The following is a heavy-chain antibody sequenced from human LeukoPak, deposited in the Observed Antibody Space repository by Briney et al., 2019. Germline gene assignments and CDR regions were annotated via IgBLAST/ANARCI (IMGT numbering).Heavy chain of an antibody. CDR1: GGSISSGSYY. CDR2: IYTSGST. CDR3: AREGHDSWSGYKSGWFDP. D-gene: IGHD3-3*01. V-gene: IGHV4-61*02. Sequence: PSETLSLTCTVSGGSISSGSYYWSWIRQPAGKGLEWIGRIYTSGSTNYNPSLKSRVTISVDTSKNQFSLKLSSVTAADTAVYYCAREGHDSWSGYKSGWFDPWGQGTLVTVSS. J-gene: IGHJ5*02.